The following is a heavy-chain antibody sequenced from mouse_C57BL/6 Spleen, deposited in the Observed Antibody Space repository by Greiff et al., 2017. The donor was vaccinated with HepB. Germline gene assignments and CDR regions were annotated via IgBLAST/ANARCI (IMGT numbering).Heavy chain of an antibody. CDR2: IRLKSDNYAT. D-gene: IGHD1-1*01. CDR3: TGGSYYFDY. CDR1: GFTFSNYW. V-gene: IGHV6-3*01. J-gene: IGHJ2*01. Sequence: EVQGVESGGGLVQPGGSMKLSCVASGFTFSNYWMNWVRQSPEKGLEWVAQIRLKSDNYATHYAESVKGRFTIARDDSKRSVYLQMNNLRAEDTGIYYCTGGSYYFDYWGQGTTLTVSS.